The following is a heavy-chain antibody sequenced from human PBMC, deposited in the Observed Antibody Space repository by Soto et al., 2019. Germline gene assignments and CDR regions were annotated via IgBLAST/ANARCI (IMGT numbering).Heavy chain of an antibody. D-gene: IGHD5-18*01. CDR2: MNPDTGHT. V-gene: IGHV1-8*01. CDR3: ARVRKTRYTYESPGGPLSK. Sequence: QVQLVQSGAEVRQPGASVKVSCEASGYIFTSHDFSWVRQAAGQGLEWMGWMNPDTGHTGYAQRFQGRLTLTRNTSITTAYMELNSLTSDDTAIYYCARVRKTRYTYESPGGPLSKWGQGTLVTVTS. CDR1: GYIFTSHD. J-gene: IGHJ4*02.